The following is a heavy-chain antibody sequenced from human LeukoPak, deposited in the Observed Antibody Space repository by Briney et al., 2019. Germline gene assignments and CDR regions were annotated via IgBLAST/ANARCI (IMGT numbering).Heavy chain of an antibody. Sequence: PGGSLRLSCVVSGLIFGDCWMSWVRQAPGKGLEWVANIKQDGSERYYVDSVKGRFTISRDNAKNSLYLQMNSLRAEDTAVYYCARDDFWSGYHIYDWGQGTLVTVSS. V-gene: IGHV3-7*03. CDR2: IKQDGSER. D-gene: IGHD3-3*01. CDR3: ARDDFWSGYHIYD. CDR1: GLIFGDCW. J-gene: IGHJ4*02.